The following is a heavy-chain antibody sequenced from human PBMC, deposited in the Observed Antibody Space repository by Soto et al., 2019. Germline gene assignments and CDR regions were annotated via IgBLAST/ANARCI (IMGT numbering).Heavy chain of an antibody. CDR2: LGPHWNGI. CDR3: EKAAPPSATWGADEGDYYYYGMDV. V-gene: IGHV3-74*01. Sequence: GGSLRLSCTDSAFTFSGDWMHWVRQAPGKGLVWVSRLGPHWNGINYADSVKGRFTISRDNSKNTLYLQMNSLRAEDTAVYCWEKAAPPSATWGADEGDYYYYGMDVWGQGTTVTVSS. CDR1: AFTFSGDW. J-gene: IGHJ6*02. D-gene: IGHD2-21*01.